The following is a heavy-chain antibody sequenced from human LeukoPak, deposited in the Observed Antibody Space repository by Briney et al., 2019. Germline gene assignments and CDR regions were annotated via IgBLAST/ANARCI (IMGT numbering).Heavy chain of an antibody. CDR3: AKDTGGSCYSAIAY. Sequence: PGGSLRLSCAASGFSFSTYAMSWVRQAPGKGLEWVSGICGNDGKTYYADSVKGRFTISRDNSKNTLHLQMNCLRAEDTALYYCAKDTGGSCYSAIAYWGQGALVTVST. J-gene: IGHJ4*02. D-gene: IGHD2-15*01. CDR1: GFSFSTYA. V-gene: IGHV3-23*01. CDR2: ICGNDGKT.